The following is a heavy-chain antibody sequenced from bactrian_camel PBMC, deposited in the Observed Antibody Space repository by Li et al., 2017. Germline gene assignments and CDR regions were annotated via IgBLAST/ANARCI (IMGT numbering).Heavy chain of an antibody. V-gene: IGHV3S31*01. CDR2: ITSSGGTP. J-gene: IGHJ4*01. CDR3: AQDQRVRGWMVSSGLSIST. D-gene: IGHD5*01. CDR1: GFTFSTYA. Sequence: VQLVESGGGLVQPGGSLVLSCAASGFTFSTYAMSWVRQAPGKGLEWVSLITSSGGTPFYADSVKGRFTISRNNADNTLHLQLNSLKTEDTAIYYCAQDQRVRGWMVSSGLSISTGAREPRSPSP.